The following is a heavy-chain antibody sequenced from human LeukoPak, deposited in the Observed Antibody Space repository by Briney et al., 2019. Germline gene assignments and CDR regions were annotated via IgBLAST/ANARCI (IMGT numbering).Heavy chain of an antibody. D-gene: IGHD3-22*01. CDR1: GFTFSSYW. CDR2: ISSGSSFM. V-gene: IGHV3-21*01. J-gene: IGHJ5*02. CDR3: ARDYYDSSGSSWFDP. Sequence: PGGSLRLSCVASGFTFSSYWMTWVRQAPGKGLEWVSSISSGSSFMYYADSVKGRFTISRDNAKNSLYLQMNSLRAKDTALYYCARDYYDSSGSSWFDPWGQGTLVTVSS.